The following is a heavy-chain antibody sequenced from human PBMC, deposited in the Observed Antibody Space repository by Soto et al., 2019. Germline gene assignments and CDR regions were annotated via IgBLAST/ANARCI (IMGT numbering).Heavy chain of an antibody. CDR2: IIAGNGNT. D-gene: IGHD2-21*02. V-gene: IGHV1-3*01. J-gene: IGHJ4*02. CDR1: GGTFSSYA. CDR3: ARSIVVVTALDY. Sequence: GASVKVSCKASGGTFSSYAISWVRQAPGQGLEWMGGIIAGNGNTKYSQKFQGRVTITRDTSASTAYMELSSLRSEDTAVYYCARSIVVVTALDYWGQGTLVTVSS.